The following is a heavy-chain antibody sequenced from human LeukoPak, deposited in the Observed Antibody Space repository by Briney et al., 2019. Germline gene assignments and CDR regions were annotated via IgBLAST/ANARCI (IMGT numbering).Heavy chain of an antibody. Sequence: GGSLRLSCAASGFSFSTYTMNWVRQAPGKGLEWVSSVSSSNYMYYADSVKGRFTISRDDAKNSLYLQMNSLRAEDTAVYCCAKDDRAYSSSWYGLDYWGQGTLVTVSS. V-gene: IGHV3-21*04. J-gene: IGHJ4*02. CDR2: VSSSNYM. CDR1: GFSFSTYT. CDR3: AKDDRAYSSSWYGLDY. D-gene: IGHD6-13*01.